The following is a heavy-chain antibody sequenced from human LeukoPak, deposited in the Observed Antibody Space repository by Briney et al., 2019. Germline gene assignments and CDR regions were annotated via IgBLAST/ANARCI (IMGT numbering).Heavy chain of an antibody. CDR2: INHNGNVN. CDR3: ARGGRGSAAVVAPRSFDI. Sequence: GGSLRLSCAASGFTFSSYWMNWARQAPGKGLEWVASINHNGNVNYYVDSVMGRFTISRDNAKNSLYLQMSNLRAEDSALYYCARGGRGSAAVVAPRSFDIWGQGTMVTVSS. D-gene: IGHD3-22*01. V-gene: IGHV3-7*03. J-gene: IGHJ3*02. CDR1: GFTFSSYW.